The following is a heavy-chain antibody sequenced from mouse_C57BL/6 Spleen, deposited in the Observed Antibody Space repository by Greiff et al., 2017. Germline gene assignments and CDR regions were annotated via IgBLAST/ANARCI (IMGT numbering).Heavy chain of an antibody. CDR2: IYPSDSET. J-gene: IGHJ1*03. CDR1: GYTFPSSW. D-gene: IGHD2-5*01. V-gene: IGHV1-61*01. Sequence: QVQLQQSGAELVRPGSSVKLSCKASGYTFPSSWMDWVKQRPGQGLEWIGNIYPSDSETHYNQKFKEKATLTVDKSASTAYMQRSSLTSEDSAVYYCARGDYSNSYWYFDVWGTGTTVTVSS. CDR3: ARGDYSNSYWYFDV.